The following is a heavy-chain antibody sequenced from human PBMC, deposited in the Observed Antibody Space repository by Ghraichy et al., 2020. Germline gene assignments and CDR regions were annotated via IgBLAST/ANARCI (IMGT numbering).Heavy chain of an antibody. CDR2: IYYSGST. D-gene: IGHD5-24*01. CDR1: GGSISSSSYY. Sequence: SETLSLTCTVSGGSISSSSYYWGWIRQPPGKGLEWIGSIYYSGSTYYNPSLKSRVTISVDTSKNQFSLKLSSVTAADTAVYYCARHSGDGYNRFYWFDPWGQGTLVTVSS. CDR3: ARHSGDGYNRFYWFDP. J-gene: IGHJ5*02. V-gene: IGHV4-39*01.